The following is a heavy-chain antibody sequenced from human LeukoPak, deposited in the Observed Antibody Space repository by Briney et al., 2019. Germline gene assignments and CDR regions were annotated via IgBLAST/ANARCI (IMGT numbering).Heavy chain of an antibody. Sequence: GGSLRLSCAASGFTFSSYAMSWVRQAPGKGLEWVSYISSSGSTIYYADSVKGRFTISRDNAKNSLYLQMNSLRAEDTAVYYCARAATKIDYYMDVWGKGTTVTVSS. D-gene: IGHD2-15*01. CDR2: ISSSGSTI. CDR3: ARAATKIDYYMDV. CDR1: GFTFSSYA. J-gene: IGHJ6*03. V-gene: IGHV3-48*04.